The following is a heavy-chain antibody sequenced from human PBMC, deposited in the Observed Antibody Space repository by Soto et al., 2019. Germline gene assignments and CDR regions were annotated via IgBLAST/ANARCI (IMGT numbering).Heavy chain of an antibody. Sequence: KHGGSLRLSCAASGFTFSSYSMNWVRQAPGKGLEWVSCISGSSNYIYDADSVRGRFTISRDNAKNALYLQMNGLRAEDTAVYYCARDQLIRNNWNGEEAFDIWGQGTMVTVSS. CDR1: GFTFSSYS. D-gene: IGHD1-20*01. CDR2: ISGSSNYI. J-gene: IGHJ3*02. V-gene: IGHV3-21*01. CDR3: ARDQLIRNNWNGEEAFDI.